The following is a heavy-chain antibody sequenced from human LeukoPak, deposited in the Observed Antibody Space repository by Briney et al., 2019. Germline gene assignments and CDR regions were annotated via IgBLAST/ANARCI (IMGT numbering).Heavy chain of an antibody. Sequence: ASVKVSCKASGYTLSDYYIHWVRQAPGQGLEWMGWINPNSGGTNYAQKFQGRVTMTRDTSISTAYMELSRLRSDDTAVYYCATGTLGDFWSGYCDYWGQGTLVTVSS. CDR2: INPNSGGT. J-gene: IGHJ4*02. D-gene: IGHD3-3*01. CDR1: GYTLSDYY. CDR3: ATGTLGDFWSGYCDY. V-gene: IGHV1-2*02.